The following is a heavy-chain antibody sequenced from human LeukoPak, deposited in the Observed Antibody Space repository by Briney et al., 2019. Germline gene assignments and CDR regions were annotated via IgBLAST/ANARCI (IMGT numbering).Heavy chain of an antibody. Sequence: GGSLRLSCAASGFTFSSYSMNWVRQAPGKGLEWVSSISSSSSYIYYADSVKGRFTISRDNAKNSLYLQMNSLRAEDTAVYYCARDLTDPPYYYYYIDVWGKGTTVTISS. V-gene: IGHV3-21*01. CDR3: ARDLTDPPYYYYYIDV. CDR1: GFTFSSYS. CDR2: ISSSSSYI. J-gene: IGHJ6*03.